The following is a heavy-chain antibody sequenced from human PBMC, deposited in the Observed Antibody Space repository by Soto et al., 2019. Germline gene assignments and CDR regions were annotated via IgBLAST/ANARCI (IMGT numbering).Heavy chain of an antibody. D-gene: IGHD4-17*01. CDR1: GYTFTSYA. CDR2: INAGNGNT. V-gene: IGHV1-3*01. CDR3: ARELSLTTLLFYYYYGMDV. Sequence: QVQLVQSGAEVKKPGASVKVSCKASGYTFTSYAMHWVRQAPGQRLEWMGWINAGNGNTKYSQKFQGRVTITRDTYASTAYMELSSLRSEDTAVYYCARELSLTTLLFYYYYGMDVWGQGTTVTVSS. J-gene: IGHJ6*02.